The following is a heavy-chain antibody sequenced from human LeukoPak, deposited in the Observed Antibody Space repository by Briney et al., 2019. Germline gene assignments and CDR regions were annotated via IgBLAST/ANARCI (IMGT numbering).Heavy chain of an antibody. CDR1: AGSISSYY. CDR3: ASANRENNWFDP. D-gene: IGHD1-14*01. CDR2: IYYSGST. Sequence: SESLSLTCTVYAGSISSYYSGWIRQQPGRWRGCIGYIYYSGSTNYNPSLKSRVTISVDTSKNQFSLKLSSVTAADTAVYYCASANRENNWFDPGGQGPRVTVSS. J-gene: IGHJ5*02. V-gene: IGHV4-59*08.